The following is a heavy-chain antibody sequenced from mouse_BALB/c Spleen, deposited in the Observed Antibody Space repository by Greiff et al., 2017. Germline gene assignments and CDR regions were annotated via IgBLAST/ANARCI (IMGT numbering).Heavy chain of an antibody. CDR2: ISSGGST. Sequence: DVQLVESGGGLVKPGGSLKLSCAASGFTFSSYAMSWVRQTPEKRLEWVASISSGGSTYYPDSVKGRFTISRDNARNILYLQMSSLRSEDTAMYYCARGLYYYGSRVFGYFDVWGAGTTVTVSS. CDR3: ARGLYYYGSRVFGYFDV. J-gene: IGHJ1*01. V-gene: IGHV5-6-5*01. D-gene: IGHD1-1*01. CDR1: GFTFSSYA.